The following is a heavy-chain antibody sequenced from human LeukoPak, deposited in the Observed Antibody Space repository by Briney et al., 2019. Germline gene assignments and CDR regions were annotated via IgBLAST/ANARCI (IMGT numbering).Heavy chain of an antibody. CDR1: GFTFSSYS. Sequence: PGGSLRLSCAASGFTFSSYSRNWVRQAPGKGLEWVSSISSSSSYIYYADSVKGRFTISRDNAKNSLYLQMNSLRAEDTAVYYCARNLYGSGSYSDYWGQGTLVTVSS. J-gene: IGHJ4*02. CDR2: ISSSSSYI. V-gene: IGHV3-21*01. CDR3: ARNLYGSGSYSDY. D-gene: IGHD3-10*01.